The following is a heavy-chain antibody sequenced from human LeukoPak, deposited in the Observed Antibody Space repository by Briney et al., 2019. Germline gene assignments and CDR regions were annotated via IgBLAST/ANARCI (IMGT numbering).Heavy chain of an antibody. Sequence: PSETLSLTCAVSGGSISSGGYSRSWIRQPPGKGLEWIGYIYYSGSTYYDPSLKSRVTISVDTSKNQFSLKLSSVTAADTAVYYCARDDDYGDPEAKAFDIWGQGTMVTVSS. D-gene: IGHD4-17*01. CDR3: ARDDDYGDPEAKAFDI. V-gene: IGHV4-30-4*07. CDR2: IYYSGST. J-gene: IGHJ3*02. CDR1: GGSISSGGYS.